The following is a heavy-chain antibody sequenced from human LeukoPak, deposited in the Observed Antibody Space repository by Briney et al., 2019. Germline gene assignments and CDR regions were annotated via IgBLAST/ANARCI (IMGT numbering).Heavy chain of an antibody. CDR1: GYTLTELS. J-gene: IGHJ6*03. Sequence: ASVKVSCKVSGYTLTELSMHWVRQAPGKGLEWMGGFDPEDGETIYAQKFQGRVTMTRDTSISTAYMELSRLRSDDTAVYYCARTTMVRRSQGYMDVWGKGTTVTVSS. CDR2: FDPEDGET. CDR3: ARTTMVRRSQGYMDV. D-gene: IGHD3-10*01. V-gene: IGHV1-24*01.